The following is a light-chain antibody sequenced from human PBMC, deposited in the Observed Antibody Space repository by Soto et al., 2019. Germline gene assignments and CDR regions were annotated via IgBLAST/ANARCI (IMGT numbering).Light chain of an antibody. J-gene: IGKJ2*01. V-gene: IGKV3-20*01. Sequence: EIVLTQSPGTLSLSPGERATLSCRAGQSVSSYLAWYQENPGQAPRLLIYGASSRATGIPDRFSGSGSGTDFTLTISRLEPEDFALYYCQQYNTSPITFGQGTKLEIK. CDR3: QQYNTSPIT. CDR2: GAS. CDR1: QSVSSY.